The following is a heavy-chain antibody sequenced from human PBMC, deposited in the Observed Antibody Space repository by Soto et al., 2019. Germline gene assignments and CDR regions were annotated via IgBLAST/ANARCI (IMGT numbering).Heavy chain of an antibody. D-gene: IGHD1-26*01. Sequence: ASVKVSCKASGYTFTGYYMHWVRQAPGQGLEWMGWINPNSGGTNYAQKFQGRVTMTRDTSISTAYMELSRLRSDDTALYYWAREEGWELLAFDIWGQGTMVTVSS. CDR3: AREEGWELLAFDI. J-gene: IGHJ3*02. CDR1: GYTFTGYY. CDR2: INPNSGGT. V-gene: IGHV1-2*02.